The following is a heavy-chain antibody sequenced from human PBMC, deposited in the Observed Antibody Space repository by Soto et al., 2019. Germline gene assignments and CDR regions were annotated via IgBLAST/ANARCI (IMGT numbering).Heavy chain of an antibody. V-gene: IGHV3-23*01. D-gene: IGHD5-12*01. CDR3: ANAAGYSGYERGYFDY. Sequence: VQLLESGGGLVQPGGSLRLSCAASGFTFSSYAMSWVRQAPGKGLEWVSAISGSGGSTYYADSVKGRFTISRDNSKNTLYLQMNSLRAEDTAVYYCANAAGYSGYERGYFDYWGQGTLVTVST. J-gene: IGHJ4*02. CDR2: ISGSGGST. CDR1: GFTFSSYA.